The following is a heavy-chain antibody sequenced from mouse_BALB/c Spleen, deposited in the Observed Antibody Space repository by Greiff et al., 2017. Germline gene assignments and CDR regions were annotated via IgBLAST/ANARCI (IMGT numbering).Heavy chain of an antibody. V-gene: IGHV5-6-3*01. CDR1: GFTFSSYG. D-gene: IGHD2-2*01. Sequence: EVMLVESGGGLVQPGGSLKLSCAASGFTFSSYGMSWVRQTPDKRLELVATINSNGGSTYYPDSVKGRFTISRDNAKNTLYLQMSSLKSEDTAMYYCARDRRRLRHFDYWGQGTTLTVSS. CDR3: ARDRRRLRHFDY. CDR2: INSNGGST. J-gene: IGHJ2*01.